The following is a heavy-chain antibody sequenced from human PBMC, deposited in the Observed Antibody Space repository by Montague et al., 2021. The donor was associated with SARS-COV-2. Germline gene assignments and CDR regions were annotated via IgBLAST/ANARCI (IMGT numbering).Heavy chain of an antibody. D-gene: IGHD3-10*01. CDR2: IHHGGST. CDR1: GGSFSTYS. J-gene: IGHJ6*03. Sequence: SETLSPTCAVHGGSFSTYSWNWIRQPPGKGLEWIGEIHHGGSTNYNPSLKSRVTISADTSKNQFSLKLTSVAAADTAVYYCARLRDGVVPSPILGVGPYYSYYYMGVWGRGTTVTVSS. CDR3: ARLRDGVVPSPILGVGPYYSYYYMGV. V-gene: IGHV4-34*01.